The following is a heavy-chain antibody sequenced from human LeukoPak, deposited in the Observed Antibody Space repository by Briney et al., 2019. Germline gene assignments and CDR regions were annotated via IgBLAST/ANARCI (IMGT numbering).Heavy chain of an antibody. J-gene: IGHJ4*02. CDR2: IWYDGSNK. CDR3: ARDLGSTNYYFDY. V-gene: IGHV3-33*01. D-gene: IGHD3-16*01. CDR1: GFTFRNYG. Sequence: PGGSLRLSCATSGFTFRNYGFHWVRQAPGKGLEWVAVIWYDGSNKYYADSVKGRFTISRGDSKNTLYLQTNGLRAEDTAVYYCARDLGSTNYYFDYWGQGTLVTVSS.